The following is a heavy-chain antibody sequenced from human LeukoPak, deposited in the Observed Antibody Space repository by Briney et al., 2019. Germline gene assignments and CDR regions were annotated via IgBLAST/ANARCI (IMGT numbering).Heavy chain of an antibody. CDR1: GFTFSSYA. CDR3: AREGYGTEDYYYYYYMDV. V-gene: IGHV3-30*04. J-gene: IGHJ6*03. D-gene: IGHD5-12*01. Sequence: GGSLRLSCAASGFTFSSYAMHWVCQAPGKGLEWVAVISYDGSNKYYADSVKGRFTISRDNSKNTLYLQMNSLRAEDTAVYYCAREGYGTEDYYYYYYMDVWGKGTTVTVSS. CDR2: ISYDGSNK.